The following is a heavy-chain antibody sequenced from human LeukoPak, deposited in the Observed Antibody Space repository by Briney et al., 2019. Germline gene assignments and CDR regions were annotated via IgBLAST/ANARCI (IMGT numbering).Heavy chain of an antibody. J-gene: IGHJ6*03. D-gene: IGHD1-1*01. Sequence: GASVKVSCKVSGYTLTELSMHWVRQAPGKGLEWMGGFDPEDGETIYAQKFQGRVTMTEDTSTDTAYMELSSLRSEDTAVYYCATGGFRWNLYYYMDVRGKGTTVTVSS. V-gene: IGHV1-24*01. CDR1: GYTLTELS. CDR2: FDPEDGET. CDR3: ATGGFRWNLYYYMDV.